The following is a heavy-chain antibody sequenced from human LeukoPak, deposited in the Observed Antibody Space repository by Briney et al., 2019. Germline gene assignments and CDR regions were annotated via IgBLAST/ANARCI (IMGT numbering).Heavy chain of an antibody. J-gene: IGHJ3*02. CDR2: ISDSAGTT. CDR1: GFTFSSFT. CDR3: AKSYYYGSGDYSLTAFDI. Sequence: GGSLRLSCAASGFTFSSFTMNWVRQAPGQGLEWDSGISDSAGTTYYADSVKGRFSISRDSSKNTLNLQMNSLRAEDTAVYYCAKSYYYGSGDYSLTAFDIWGQGTMVTVSS. D-gene: IGHD3-10*01. V-gene: IGHV3-23*01.